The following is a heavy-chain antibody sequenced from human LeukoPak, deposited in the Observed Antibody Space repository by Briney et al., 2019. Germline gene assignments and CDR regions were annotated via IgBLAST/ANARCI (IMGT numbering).Heavy chain of an antibody. V-gene: IGHV4-39*07. D-gene: IGHD3-10*01. CDR1: GGSIISSSYY. Sequence: SETLSLTCTVSGGSIISSSYYWGWIRQPPGKGLEWIGSIYYSGNTDYNPSLKSRVTISVDTSKNQFSLKLSSVTAADTAVYYCARFFREVRGQSEYAFDIWGQGTMVTVSS. CDR3: ARFFREVRGQSEYAFDI. J-gene: IGHJ3*02. CDR2: IYYSGNT.